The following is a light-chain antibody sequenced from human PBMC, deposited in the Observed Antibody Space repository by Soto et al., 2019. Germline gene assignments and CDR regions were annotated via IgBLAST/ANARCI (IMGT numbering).Light chain of an antibody. Sequence: EIVMTQSPGTLSLSPGERATLSCRASQSVSSSSYLAWYQQKPGQAPRLLIYGASSRATGIPDRFSGSGSGTDFTLTMSRLEPEDFAVYYCQQYGSSPLTFGGGTKVEIK. CDR2: GAS. V-gene: IGKV3-20*01. J-gene: IGKJ4*01. CDR3: QQYGSSPLT. CDR1: QSVSSSSY.